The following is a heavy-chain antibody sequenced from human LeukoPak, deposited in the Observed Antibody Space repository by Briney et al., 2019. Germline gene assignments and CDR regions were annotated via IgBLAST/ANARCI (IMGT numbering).Heavy chain of an antibody. CDR3: HGYSYGYNYYYGMDV. CDR1: GGSISSSSYY. Sequence: SETLSLTCTVSGGSISSSSYYWGWIRQPPGKGLEWIGSIYYSGSTYYNPSPKSRVTISVDTSKNQFSLKLSSVTAADTAVYYCHGYSYGYNYYYGMDVWGQGTTVTVSS. D-gene: IGHD5-18*01. CDR2: IYYSGST. J-gene: IGHJ6*02. V-gene: IGHV4-39*01.